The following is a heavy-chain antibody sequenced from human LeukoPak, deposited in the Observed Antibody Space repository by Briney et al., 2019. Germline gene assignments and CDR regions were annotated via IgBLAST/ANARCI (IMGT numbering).Heavy chain of an antibody. J-gene: IGHJ5*02. Sequence: PSQTLSLTCTVSGGSISSYYWSWIRQPPGKGLEWIGYIYYSGNTNYNPSLKSRVTISVDTSKNQFSLKLSSVTAADTAVYYCARGSDTSMLNWFDPWGQGTLVTVSS. CDR2: IYYSGNT. D-gene: IGHD5-18*01. CDR1: GGSISSYY. V-gene: IGHV4-59*01. CDR3: ARGSDTSMLNWFDP.